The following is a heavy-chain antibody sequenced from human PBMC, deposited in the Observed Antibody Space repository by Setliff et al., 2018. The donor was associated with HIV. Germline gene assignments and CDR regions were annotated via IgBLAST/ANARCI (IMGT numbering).Heavy chain of an antibody. V-gene: IGHV1-18*01. Sequence: ASVKVSCKASGYSFISHDINWVRQAPGQGLEWMGRISIYNGNVNTAPKFQGRVIMTTDTSTNTAYLELRSLISDDTDVYYCARDDDVIMVVVGGDYWGQATLVTVSS. CDR2: ISIYNGNV. D-gene: IGHD3-22*01. CDR1: GYSFISHD. J-gene: IGHJ4*02. CDR3: ARDDDVIMVVVGGDY.